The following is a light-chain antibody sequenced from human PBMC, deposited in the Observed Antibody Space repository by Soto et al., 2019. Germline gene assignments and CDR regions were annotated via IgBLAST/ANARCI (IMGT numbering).Light chain of an antibody. CDR1: RSNIGHNP. J-gene: IGLJ3*02. V-gene: IGLV1-51*02. CDR2: ENN. CDR3: ATWDSSLSDVM. Sequence: QSVLTQPPSVSAAPGQKVTISCSGSRSNIGHNPVSWYQQLPGTAPKLLIYENNIRPSGIPDRFSGSRSGTSATLGITGLQTGDEADYYCATWDSSLSDVMFGGGTKVTVL.